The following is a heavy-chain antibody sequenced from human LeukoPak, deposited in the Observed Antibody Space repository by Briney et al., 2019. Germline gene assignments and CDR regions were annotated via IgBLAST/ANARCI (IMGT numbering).Heavy chain of an antibody. CDR2: INPSGGST. CDR1: GYTLTELS. V-gene: IGHV1-46*01. J-gene: IGHJ4*02. D-gene: IGHD2-2*01. CDR3: ARGKTTSCCFDY. Sequence: GASVKVSCKVSGYTLTELSMHWVRQAPGQGLEWMGIINPSGGSTSYAQKFQGRVTMTRDTSTSTVYMELSSLRSEDTAVYYCARGKTTSCCFDYWGLGTLVTVSS.